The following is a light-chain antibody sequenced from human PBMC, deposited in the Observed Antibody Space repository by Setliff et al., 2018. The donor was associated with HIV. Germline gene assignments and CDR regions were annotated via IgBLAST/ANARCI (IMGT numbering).Light chain of an antibody. CDR3: CSYAGSYTFYV. CDR1: SSDVGGYYS. CDR2: DVI. V-gene: IGLV2-14*03. Sequence: QSALAQPASVSGSPGQSITISCTGISSDVGGYYSVSWYQQHPGKAPKLMIYDVINRPSGVSNRFSGSRSGNTASLTISGLQVEDEADYYCCSYAGSYTFYVFGTGTKVTVL. J-gene: IGLJ1*01.